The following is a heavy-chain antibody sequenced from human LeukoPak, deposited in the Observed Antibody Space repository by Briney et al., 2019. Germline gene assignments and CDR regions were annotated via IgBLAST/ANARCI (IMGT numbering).Heavy chain of an antibody. V-gene: IGHV1-18*01. J-gene: IGHJ6*03. CDR2: ICAYNGNT. CDR1: GYTFTSYG. CDR3: ARGPYDILTGFLYYMDV. Sequence: GASVRVSCKASGYTFTSYGISWVRQAPGQGLEWLRWICAYNGNTNYAQKLQGRVTMTTDTSTSTAYMELRSLRSDDTAVYYCARGPYDILTGFLYYMDVWGKGTTVTVSS. D-gene: IGHD3-9*01.